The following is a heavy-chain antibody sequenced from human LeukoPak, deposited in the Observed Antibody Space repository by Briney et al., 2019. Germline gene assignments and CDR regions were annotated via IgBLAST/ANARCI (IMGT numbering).Heavy chain of an antibody. CDR1: GGSFSGYY. CDR2: INHSGST. Sequence: SETLSLTCAVYGGSFSGYYWSWIRQPPGKGLEWIGEINHSGSTNYNPSLKSRVTISVDTSKNQFSLKLSSVTAADTAVYYCARAKYDSWSGYSRPLNWFDPWGQGTLVTVSS. CDR3: ARAKYDSWSGYSRPLNWFDP. J-gene: IGHJ5*02. V-gene: IGHV4-34*01. D-gene: IGHD3-3*01.